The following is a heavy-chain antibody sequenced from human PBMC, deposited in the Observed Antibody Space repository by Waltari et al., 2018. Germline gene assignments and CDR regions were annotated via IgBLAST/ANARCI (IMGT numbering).Heavy chain of an antibody. CDR1: GYKCTGFY. Sequence: QVQLVQSGAEVKKPGASVRVSCKASGYKCTGFYLHWLRQAPGQGLEWMGWINPNSGRTRYAQKFEDRVTMSRDTSITTAFMELTGLRPDDTAVYYCARDDHCDFWGQGTLVTVSS. V-gene: IGHV1-2*02. CDR3: ARDDHCDF. CDR2: INPNSGRT. J-gene: IGHJ4*02.